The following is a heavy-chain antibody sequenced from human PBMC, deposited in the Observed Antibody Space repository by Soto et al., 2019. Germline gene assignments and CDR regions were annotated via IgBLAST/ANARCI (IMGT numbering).Heavy chain of an antibody. CDR3: AKKRGAGDLYNWSFDV. CDR1: GFPFSCCA. V-gene: IGHV3-23*01. CDR2: IHGGGDAT. Sequence: EVQLLESGGGLVQPGGSLRLSCAASGFPFSCCAMSWVRQAPGKGLQWVSTIHGGGDATHYADSVKGRFTISRDNSRNTLSLQMTSLRPEDTAIYYCAKKRGAGDLYNWSFDVWGRGTLVTVSS. D-gene: IGHD3-10*01. J-gene: IGHJ2*01.